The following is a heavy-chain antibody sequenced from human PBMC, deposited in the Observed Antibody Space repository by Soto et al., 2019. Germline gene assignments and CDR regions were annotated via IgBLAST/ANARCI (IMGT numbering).Heavy chain of an antibody. Sequence: TLSLTCAVSGGSISSSNWWSWVRQPPGKGLEWIGEIYHSGSTNYNPSLKSRVTISVDKSKNQFSLKLSSVTAADTAVYYCARDSLDDYSNYGKYYYYGMDVWGQGTTVTVSS. J-gene: IGHJ6*02. V-gene: IGHV4-4*02. CDR3: ARDSLDDYSNYGKYYYYGMDV. CDR2: IYHSGST. D-gene: IGHD4-4*01. CDR1: GGSISSSNW.